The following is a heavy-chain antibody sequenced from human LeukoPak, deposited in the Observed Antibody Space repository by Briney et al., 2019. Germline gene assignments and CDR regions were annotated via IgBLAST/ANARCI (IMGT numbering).Heavy chain of an antibody. D-gene: IGHD3-9*01. J-gene: IGHJ5*02. CDR1: GFTFSSYA. CDR3: VKASDILGFDP. CDR2: ISSNGGST. Sequence: GGSLRLSCSASGFTFSSYAMHWVRQAPGKGLEYVSAISSNGGSTYYADSVKGRFTISRDNSKNTLYLQMSSLRAEDTAVYYCVKASDILGFDPWGQGTLDTVSS. V-gene: IGHV3-64D*06.